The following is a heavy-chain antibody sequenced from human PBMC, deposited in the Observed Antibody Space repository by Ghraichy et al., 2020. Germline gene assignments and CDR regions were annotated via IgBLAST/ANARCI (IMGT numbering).Heavy chain of an antibody. CDR3: GKDDFSGFVGASGD. CDR2: MSADRTGT. D-gene: IGHD5-12*01. Sequence: GGSLRLSCEASGLTLNNYGVHWVRQAPGKGLEWVAVMSADRTGTFYADSVKGRFTMSRDRSRDTVYLQMNGLRREDSALYYCGKDDFSGFVGASGDWGQGTLVTVSS. V-gene: IGHV3-30*18. CDR1: GLTLNNYG. J-gene: IGHJ4*02.